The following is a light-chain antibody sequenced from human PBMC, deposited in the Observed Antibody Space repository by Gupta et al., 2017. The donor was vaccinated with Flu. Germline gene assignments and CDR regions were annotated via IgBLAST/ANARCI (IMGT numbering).Light chain of an antibody. CDR3: HHYNTLYT. J-gene: IGKJ2*01. CDR2: GAS. Sequence: EIVMTQSPATLSVSPGERATLSCRASQSVSSNLAWYQQKPGQAPRLLIYGASNRATGIPDRFSGSGSVTEFTLTSSRRQSEDFAVYYVHHYNTLYTFGQGTKMEIK. CDR1: QSVSSN. V-gene: IGKV3-15*01.